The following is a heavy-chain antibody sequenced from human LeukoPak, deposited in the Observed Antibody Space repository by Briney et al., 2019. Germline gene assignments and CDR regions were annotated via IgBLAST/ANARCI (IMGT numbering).Heavy chain of an antibody. J-gene: IGHJ3*02. CDR2: ISYDGSNK. CDR1: GFTFSSYA. V-gene: IGHV3-30*04. D-gene: IGHD3-10*01. Sequence: PGGSLRLSCAASGFTFSSYAMHWVRQAPGKGLEWVAVISYDGSNKYYADSVKGRFTISRDNSKNTLYLQMNSLRAEDTAVYYCARESYGAFDIWGQGTMVTVSS. CDR3: ARESYGAFDI.